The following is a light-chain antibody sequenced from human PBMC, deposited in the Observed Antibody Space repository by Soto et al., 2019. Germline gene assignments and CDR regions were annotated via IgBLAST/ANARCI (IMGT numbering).Light chain of an antibody. CDR3: QQYMSYFT. CDR1: QSITTI. V-gene: IGKV1-5*01. CDR2: DDS. J-gene: IGKJ4*02. Sequence: DIQMTQSPSTLSASVRDRITITCRSSQSITTILPWYQQQPGKAPKLLIYDDSSLESGVQSRFSGSGSGTEFTLTISSLQPDDLGPYYCQQYMSYFTFGGGTKMEIK.